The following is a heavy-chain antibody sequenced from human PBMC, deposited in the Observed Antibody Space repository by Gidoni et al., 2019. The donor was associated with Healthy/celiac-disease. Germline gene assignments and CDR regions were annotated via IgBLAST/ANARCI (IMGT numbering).Heavy chain of an antibody. D-gene: IGHD2-15*01. J-gene: IGHJ4*02. CDR3: AKQLYCSGGSCYPGGNY. CDR2: ISYDGSNK. V-gene: IGHV3-30*18. CDR1: GFTFSSYG. Sequence: QVQLVESGGGVVQPGRSLRLSCAASGFTFSSYGMHWVRQAPGKGLEWGAVISYDGSNKYYADSVKGRFTISRDNSKNTLYLQMNSLRAEDTAVYYCAKQLYCSGGSCYPGGNYWGQGTLVTVSS.